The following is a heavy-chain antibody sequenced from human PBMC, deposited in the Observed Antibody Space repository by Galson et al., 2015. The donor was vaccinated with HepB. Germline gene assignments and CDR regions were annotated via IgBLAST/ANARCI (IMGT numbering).Heavy chain of an antibody. D-gene: IGHD2-21*02. CDR3: TTDSLYCGGDCSVFDY. Sequence: SLRLSCAASGFTFSNAWMSWVRQAPGKGLEWVGRIKSKTDGGTTDYAAPVKGRFTISRDDSKNTLYLQMNSLKTEDTAVYYCTTDSLYCGGDCSVFDYWGQGTLVTVSS. V-gene: IGHV3-15*01. J-gene: IGHJ4*02. CDR1: GFTFSNAW. CDR2: IKSKTDGGTT.